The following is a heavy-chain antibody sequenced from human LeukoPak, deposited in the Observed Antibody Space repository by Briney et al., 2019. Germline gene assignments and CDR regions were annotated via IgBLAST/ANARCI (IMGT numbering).Heavy chain of an antibody. CDR1: GGSFSGYY. Sequence: SETLSLTCAVYGGSFSGYYWSWLRQPPGKGLEWIGEINHSGSTNYNPSLKSRVTISVDTSKNQFSLKLSSVTAADTAVYYCARAGGSDGTYYDFWSGYYIFDYWGQGTLVTVSS. CDR2: INHSGST. CDR3: ARAGGSDGTYYDFWSGYYIFDY. V-gene: IGHV4-34*01. D-gene: IGHD3-3*01. J-gene: IGHJ4*02.